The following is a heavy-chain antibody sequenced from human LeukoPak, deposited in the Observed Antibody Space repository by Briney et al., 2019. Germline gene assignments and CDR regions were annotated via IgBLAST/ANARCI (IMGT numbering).Heavy chain of an antibody. Sequence: SETLSLTCAVYGGSFSGYYWSWIRQPPGKGLEWIGEINHSGSTNYNPSLKSRVTISVDTSKNQFSLKLSSVTAADTAVYYCARERDIEVVVAADYDAFDIWGQGTMVTVSS. CDR3: ARERDIEVVVAADYDAFDI. V-gene: IGHV4-34*01. D-gene: IGHD2-15*01. J-gene: IGHJ3*02. CDR1: GGSFSGYY. CDR2: INHSGST.